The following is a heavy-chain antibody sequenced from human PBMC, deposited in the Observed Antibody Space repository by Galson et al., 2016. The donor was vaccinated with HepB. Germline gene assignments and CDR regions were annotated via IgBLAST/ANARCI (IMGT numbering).Heavy chain of an antibody. CDR3: ARIPIEYSGSHIYYYYYMDV. D-gene: IGHD6-6*01. V-gene: IGHV3-23*01. CDR1: GFSFGSFA. Sequence: SLRLSCAASGFSFGSFAMSWVRQAPGRGLEWIASISGSADHTYYADSVKGRFTISRDTYNTVYLQMNSLRAVDTAIYYCARIPIEYSGSHIYYYYYMDVWGKGTTVTVSS. CDR2: ISGSADHT. J-gene: IGHJ6*03.